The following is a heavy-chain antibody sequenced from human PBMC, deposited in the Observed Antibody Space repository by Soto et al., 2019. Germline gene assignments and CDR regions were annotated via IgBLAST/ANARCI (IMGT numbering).Heavy chain of an antibody. Sequence: GATVQVSCNASGGTFSSYAISWVRQAPGQGLEWMGGIIPIFGTANYAQKFQGRVTIAADESTSTADMELSSLRSEVTAVYYCARDWTVLDYGDYVRPVHYYYWMDVWGQGTTVNVSS. CDR3: ARDWTVLDYGDYVRPVHYYYWMDV. J-gene: IGHJ6*02. D-gene: IGHD4-17*01. CDR1: GGTFSSYA. CDR2: IIPIFGTA. V-gene: IGHV1-69*13.